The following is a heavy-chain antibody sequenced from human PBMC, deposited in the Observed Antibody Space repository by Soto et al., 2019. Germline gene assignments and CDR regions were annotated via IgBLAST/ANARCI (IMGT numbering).Heavy chain of an antibody. J-gene: IGHJ4*02. CDR1: GGTFSSYA. D-gene: IGHD6-13*01. Sequence: GASVKVSCKASGGTFSSYAISWVRQAPGQGLEWMGGIIPIFGTANYAQKFQGRVTITADESTSTAYMELSSLRSEDTAVYYCASITSKVIAAAGTVSDYWGQGTLVTVSS. CDR3: ASITSKVIAAAGTVSDY. V-gene: IGHV1-69*13. CDR2: IIPIFGTA.